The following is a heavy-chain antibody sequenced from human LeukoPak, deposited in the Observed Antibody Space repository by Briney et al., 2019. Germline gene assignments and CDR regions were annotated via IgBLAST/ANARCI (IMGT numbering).Heavy chain of an antibody. CDR1: GGSISSSSYY. CDR2: IYYSGST. CDR3: ASSDPSMVRGWELDY. V-gene: IGHV4-39*07. D-gene: IGHD3-10*01. Sequence: SSETLSLTCTVSGGSISSSSYYWGWLRQPPGKGLEWIGSIYYSGSTYYNPSLKSRVPISVDTSKNQFSLKLSSVTAADTAVYYCASSDPSMVRGWELDYWGQGTLVTVSS. J-gene: IGHJ4*02.